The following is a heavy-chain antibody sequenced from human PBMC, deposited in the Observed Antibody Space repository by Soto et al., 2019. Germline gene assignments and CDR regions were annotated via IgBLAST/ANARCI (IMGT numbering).Heavy chain of an antibody. CDR2: FDPEDGET. CDR1: GYTLTELS. CDR3: ATLTIFGVVIVSFYYYYMDV. D-gene: IGHD3-3*01. Sequence: ASVKVSCKVSGYTLTELSMHWVRQAPGKGLEWMGGFDPEDGETIYAQKFQGRVTMTEDTSTDTAYMELSSLRSEDTAVYYCATLTIFGVVIVSFYYYYMDVWGKGTTVTVSS. V-gene: IGHV1-24*01. J-gene: IGHJ6*03.